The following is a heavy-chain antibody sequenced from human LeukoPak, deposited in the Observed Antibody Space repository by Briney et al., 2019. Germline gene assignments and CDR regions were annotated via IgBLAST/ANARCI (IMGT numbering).Heavy chain of an antibody. CDR1: GGSINSY. D-gene: IGHD3-10*01. CDR3: ARDSGTTGEVKFDP. V-gene: IGHV4-4*07. Sequence: SETLSLTCTVCGGSINSYWSWIRQPAGKGLEWIGRISGSGTITYNPALQSRLSISIDTSKNQFSLKLMSVTAADTAVYYCARDSGTTGEVKFDPWGQGTLVTVSS. J-gene: IGHJ5*02. CDR2: ISGSGTI.